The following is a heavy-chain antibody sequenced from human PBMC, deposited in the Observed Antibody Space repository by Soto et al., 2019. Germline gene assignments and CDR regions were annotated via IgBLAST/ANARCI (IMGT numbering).Heavy chain of an antibody. Sequence: EVQLVESGGGLVKPGGSLRVSCAASGFTLSSHSMNWVRQAPGKGLEWVSFIGSNSHYIYYADSVKGRFTISRDNAKNSVYLQMNSLRAEDTAVYYCATWHEREHAYDVWGQGTTVTVSS. D-gene: IGHD1-1*01. CDR2: IGSNSHYI. CDR1: GFTLSSHS. CDR3: ATWHEREHAYDV. J-gene: IGHJ3*01. V-gene: IGHV3-21*04.